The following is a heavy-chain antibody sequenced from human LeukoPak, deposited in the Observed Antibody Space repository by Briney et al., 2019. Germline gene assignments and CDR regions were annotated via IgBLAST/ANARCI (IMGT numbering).Heavy chain of an antibody. J-gene: IGHJ4*02. D-gene: IGHD2-15*01. V-gene: IGHV1-69*13. Sequence: EASVKVSCKASGGTFSSYAISWVRQAPGQGLEWMGGIIPIFGTANYAQKFQGRVTITADESTSTAYMELSSLRSEDTAVYYCAREIGWDCSGGSCYSISYDYWGQGTLVTVSS. CDR2: IIPIFGTA. CDR1: GGTFSSYA. CDR3: AREIGWDCSGGSCYSISYDY.